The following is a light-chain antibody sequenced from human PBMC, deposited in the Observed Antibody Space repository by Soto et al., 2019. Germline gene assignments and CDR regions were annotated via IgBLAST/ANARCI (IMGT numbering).Light chain of an antibody. V-gene: IGKV3-20*01. J-gene: IGKJ1*01. Sequence: EIVLTQSPGTLSLSPGERATLSCRSSQSVSNSYLAWYQQKPGQAPRLLIYDVSSRATGIPDRFSGSGSGTDFTLTTSRPESEDFAVYYCQQYGISPTFGQGNKVDIK. CDR1: QSVSNSY. CDR3: QQYGISPT. CDR2: DVS.